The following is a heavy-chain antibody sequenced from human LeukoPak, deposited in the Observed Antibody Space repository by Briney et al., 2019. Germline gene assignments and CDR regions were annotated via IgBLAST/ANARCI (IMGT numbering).Heavy chain of an antibody. D-gene: IGHD4-17*01. CDR1: GYTFTGYY. V-gene: IGHV1-18*04. Sequence: ASVKVSCKASGYTFTGYYMHWVRQAPGQGLEWMGWISAYSGNTNYAQKLQGRVTMTTDTSTSTAYMELRSLRSDDTAVYYCARAATVTTKFDYWGQGTLVTVSS. CDR3: ARAATVTTKFDY. J-gene: IGHJ4*02. CDR2: ISAYSGNT.